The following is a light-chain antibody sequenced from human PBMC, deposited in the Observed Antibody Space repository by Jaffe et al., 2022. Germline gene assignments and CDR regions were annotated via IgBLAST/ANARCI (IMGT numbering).Light chain of an antibody. CDR3: QQYGTFPYT. Sequence: DIQMTQSPSSLSASVGDRVTLTCQATHNIGRSLNWYRQNPGKAPKFLINAASRLQSGVPSRFSGGGSGTNFTFTISSLQPEDIAIYYCQQYGTFPYTFGQGTKLDIK. J-gene: IGKJ2*01. CDR2: AAS. CDR1: HNIGRS. V-gene: IGKV1-33*01.